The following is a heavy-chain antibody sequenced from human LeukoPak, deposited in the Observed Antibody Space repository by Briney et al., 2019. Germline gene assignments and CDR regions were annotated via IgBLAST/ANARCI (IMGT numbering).Heavy chain of an antibody. Sequence: SETLSLTCTVSGGSISSSRYYWGWIRQPPGKGLEWIGSIYYTGSTYYNPSLRSRVSISVDTSKNQFTLKLSSVTAADTAVYYCAREGGPYRPLDYSGQGTLVTVSS. V-gene: IGHV4-39*02. CDR2: IYYTGST. CDR3: AREGGPYRPLDY. J-gene: IGHJ4*02. CDR1: GGSISSSRYY.